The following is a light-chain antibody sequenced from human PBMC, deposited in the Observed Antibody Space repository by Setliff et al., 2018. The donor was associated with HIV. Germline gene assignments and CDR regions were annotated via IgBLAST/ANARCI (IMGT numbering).Light chain of an antibody. J-gene: IGLJ1*01. CDR2: DVS. Sequence: QSALTQPASVSGSPGQAITISCTGTSDDIGRYYYVSWYQQLPGKAPKLIMYDVSHRPSGVSTRFSGSKSGDTASLTISGLQAEDEAHYYCTSYTINPLYVFGSGTKATVL. V-gene: IGLV2-14*03. CDR3: TSYTINPLYV. CDR1: SDDIGRYYY.